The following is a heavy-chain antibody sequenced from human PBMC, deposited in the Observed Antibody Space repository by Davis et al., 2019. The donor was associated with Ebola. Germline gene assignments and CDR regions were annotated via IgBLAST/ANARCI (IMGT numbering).Heavy chain of an antibody. Sequence: GESLKISCAASGFTFSSYAMHWVRQAPGKGLEWVAVISYDGSNNYYADSVKGRFTISSDNSKNTLYLQMNSLRAEDTAVYYCARSSILDYWGQGTLVTVSS. CDR2: ISYDGSNN. CDR1: GFTFSSYA. V-gene: IGHV3-30-3*01. CDR3: ARSSILDY. J-gene: IGHJ4*02.